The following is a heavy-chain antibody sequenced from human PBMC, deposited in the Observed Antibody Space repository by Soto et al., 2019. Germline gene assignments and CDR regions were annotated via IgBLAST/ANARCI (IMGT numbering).Heavy chain of an antibody. V-gene: IGHV1-8*01. CDR2: MNPNSGNT. CDR1: GYTFTSYD. Sequence: QVQLVQSGAEVKKPGASVKVSCKASGYTFTSYDINWVRQATGQGLEWMGWMNPNSGNTVHAQTFQGRVTTPRHTSTRTAHTARRSLRSGVTAVHYCASERSSGLHYWGQGTLVTVSS. D-gene: IGHD6-6*01. CDR3: ASERSSGLHY. J-gene: IGHJ4*02.